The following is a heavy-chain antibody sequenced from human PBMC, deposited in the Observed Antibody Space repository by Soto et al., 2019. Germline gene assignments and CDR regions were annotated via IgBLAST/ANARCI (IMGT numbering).Heavy chain of an antibody. CDR3: ATDDMNRGRFDF. CDR1: GYSSTHNG. Sequence: ASVKVSCKASGYSSTHNGISWVRRAPGQGLEWMGWININRGDVNHAPKFQGRVTLTTDTSTTTAYMELRSLGVDDTAVYFCATDDMNRGRFDFWGHGTLVTVSS. J-gene: IGHJ4*01. V-gene: IGHV1-18*01. CDR2: ININRGDV.